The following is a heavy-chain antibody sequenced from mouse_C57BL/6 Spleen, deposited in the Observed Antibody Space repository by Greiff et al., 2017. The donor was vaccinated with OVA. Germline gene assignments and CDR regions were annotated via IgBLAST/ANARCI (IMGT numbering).Heavy chain of an antibody. D-gene: IGHD2-2*01. V-gene: IGHV5-12*01. CDR2: ISNGGGST. CDR3: ARRPYGYDGDY. Sequence: EVKVVESGGGLVQPGGSLKLSCAASGFTFSDYYMYWVRQTPEKRLEWVAYISNGGGSTYYPDTVKGRFTISRDNAKNTLYLQMSRLKSEDTAMYYCARRPYGYDGDYWGQGTSVTVSS. CDR1: GFTFSDYY. J-gene: IGHJ4*01.